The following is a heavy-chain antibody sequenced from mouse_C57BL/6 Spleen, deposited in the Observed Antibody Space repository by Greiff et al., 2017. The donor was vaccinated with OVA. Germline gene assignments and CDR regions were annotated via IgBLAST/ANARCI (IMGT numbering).Heavy chain of an antibody. D-gene: IGHD1-1*01. CDR1: GYSFTGYY. Sequence: EVQLQQSGPELVKPGASVKISCKASGYSFTGYYMNWVKQSPEKSLEWIGEINPSTGGTTYNQKFKAKATLTVDKSSSTAYMQLKSLTSEDSAVYYCASVDYGSSYDYAMDYWGQGTSVTVSS. V-gene: IGHV1-42*01. CDR3: ASVDYGSSYDYAMDY. J-gene: IGHJ4*01. CDR2: INPSTGGT.